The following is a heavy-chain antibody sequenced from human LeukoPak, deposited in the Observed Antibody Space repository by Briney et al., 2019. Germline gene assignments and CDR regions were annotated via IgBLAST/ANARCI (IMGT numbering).Heavy chain of an antibody. J-gene: IGHJ5*02. D-gene: IGHD2-2*01. Sequence: SETLSLTCAVYGGSFSGYYWSWIRQPAGKGLEWIGRIYTSGSTNYNPSLKSRVTISVDTSKNQFSLKLSSVTAADTAVYYCARDFGYQLHFDPWGQGTLVTVSS. V-gene: IGHV4-4*07. CDR1: GGSFSGYY. CDR2: IYTSGST. CDR3: ARDFGYQLHFDP.